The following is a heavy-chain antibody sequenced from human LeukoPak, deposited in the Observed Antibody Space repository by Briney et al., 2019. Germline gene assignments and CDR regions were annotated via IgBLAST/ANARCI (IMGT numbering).Heavy chain of an antibody. CDR3: ARALRYSSGWALDY. Sequence: SQTLSLTCVISGDSVSSNSAAWHWIRQSPSRGLEWLGRTYYRSRWYNDYAVSVKSRITINPDTSKNHFSLQLNSVTPEGTAVYYCARALRYSSGWALDYWGQGTLVTVSS. V-gene: IGHV6-1*01. D-gene: IGHD6-19*01. CDR2: TYYRSRWYN. CDR1: GDSVSSNSAA. J-gene: IGHJ4*02.